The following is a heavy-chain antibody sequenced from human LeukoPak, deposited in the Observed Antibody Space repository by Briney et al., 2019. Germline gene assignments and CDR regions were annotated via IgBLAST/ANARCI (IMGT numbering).Heavy chain of an antibody. CDR1: GFIFSDSW. V-gene: IGHV3-7*05. J-gene: IGHJ3*02. CDR3: ASGWHSAFDI. CDR2: IKQDGSET. D-gene: IGHD2-15*01. Sequence: GGSLRLSCAASGFIFSDSWMNWVSQAPGKGLEWVANIKQDGSETSYVDSVKGRFTISRDNAKDSLFLQMNSLRAEDTAVYFCASGWHSAFDIWGQGTMVTVSS.